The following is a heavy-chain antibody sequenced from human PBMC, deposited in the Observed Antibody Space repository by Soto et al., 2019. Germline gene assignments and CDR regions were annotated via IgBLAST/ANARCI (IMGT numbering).Heavy chain of an antibody. J-gene: IGHJ3*02. CDR3: ARGGGYSYGYALDDAFDI. V-gene: IGHV3-21*01. D-gene: IGHD5-18*01. CDR2: ISSSSSYI. CDR1: GFTFSSYS. Sequence: EVQLVESGGGLVKPGGSLRLSCAASGFTFSSYSMNWVRQAPGKGPEWVSSISSSSSYIYYADSVKGRFTISRDNAKNSLYLQMNSLRAEDTAVYYCARGGGYSYGYALDDAFDIWGQGTMVTVSS.